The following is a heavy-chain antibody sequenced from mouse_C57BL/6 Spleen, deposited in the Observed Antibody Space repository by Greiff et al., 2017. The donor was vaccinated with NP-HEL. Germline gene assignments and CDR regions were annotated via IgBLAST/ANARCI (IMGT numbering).Heavy chain of an antibody. CDR1: GFTFSDYG. J-gene: IGHJ2*01. V-gene: IGHV5-17*01. Sequence: EVKLMESGGGLVKPGGSLKLSCAASGFTFSDYGMHWVRQAPDKGLEWVAYISSGSSTIYYADTVKGRFTISRDNAKNTLFLQMTSLRSEDTAMYYCARGLRSHFDYWGQGTTLTVSS. CDR2: ISSGSSTI. D-gene: IGHD1-1*01. CDR3: ARGLRSHFDY.